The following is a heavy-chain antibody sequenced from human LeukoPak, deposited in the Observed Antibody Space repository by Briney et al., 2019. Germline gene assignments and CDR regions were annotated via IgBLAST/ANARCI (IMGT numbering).Heavy chain of an antibody. CDR1: GYSISSGYY. V-gene: IGHV4-38-2*02. D-gene: IGHD3-10*01. CDR2: IYHSGST. Sequence: SETLSLICTVSGYSISSGYYWGWIRQPPGKGLEWIGSIYHSGSTYYNPSLKSRVTISVDTSKNQFSLKLSSVTAADTAVYYCARVYGSGSYYYYYYYMDVWGKGTTVTVSS. J-gene: IGHJ6*03. CDR3: ARVYGSGSYYYYYYYMDV.